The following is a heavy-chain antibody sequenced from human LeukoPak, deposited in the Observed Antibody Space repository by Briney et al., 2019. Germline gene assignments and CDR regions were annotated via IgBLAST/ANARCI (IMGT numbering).Heavy chain of an antibody. D-gene: IGHD3-9*01. CDR3: ARVRGRPLTGFYFDY. CDR1: GFTFSSYG. V-gene: IGHV3-30*03. CDR2: ISYDGSNK. J-gene: IGHJ4*02. Sequence: GGSLRLSCAASGFTFSSYGMHWVRQAPGKGLEWVAVISYDGSNKYYADSVKGRFTISRDNSKNTLYLQMNSLRAEDTAVYYCARVRGRPLTGFYFDYWGQGTLVTVSS.